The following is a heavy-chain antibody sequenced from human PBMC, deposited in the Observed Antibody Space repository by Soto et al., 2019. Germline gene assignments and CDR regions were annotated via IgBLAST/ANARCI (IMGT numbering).Heavy chain of an antibody. J-gene: IGHJ6*02. Sequence: AETLSPTCTVSGTSIASSYWSWIRRPPGKGLEWIAYIYDAGISGYTPSTSYNPALKSRVTMSVDTSKSQFSLKLTSVTAADTAVYYCARGEDAFFYYGLDVWGQGITVTVSS. CDR1: GTSIASSY. CDR3: ARGEDAFFYYGLDV. V-gene: IGHV4-59*01. CDR2: IYDAGISGYTPST.